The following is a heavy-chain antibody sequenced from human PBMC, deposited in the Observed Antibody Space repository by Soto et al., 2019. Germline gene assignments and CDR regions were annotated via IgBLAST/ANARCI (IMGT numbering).Heavy chain of an antibody. D-gene: IGHD3-3*01. CDR1: GYTFTGYF. Sequence: ASVKVSCKASGYTFTGYFMHWVRQAPGQGLEWMGWINSNSGATKYAQKFQGRVTLSRDTSISTAYMELRGLRSDDTAVYYCARGGGTILAPLPWGQGTLVTVSS. V-gene: IGHV1-2*02. J-gene: IGHJ5*02. CDR3: ARGGGTILAPLP. CDR2: INSNSGAT.